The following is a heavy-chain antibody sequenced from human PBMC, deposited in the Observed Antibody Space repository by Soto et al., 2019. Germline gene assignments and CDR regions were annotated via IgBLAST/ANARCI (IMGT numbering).Heavy chain of an antibody. CDR1: GYTFTSYG. CDR3: AREVRVDTAMARPDY. Sequence: QVQLVQSGAEVKKPGASVKVSCKASGYTFTSYGISWVRQAPGQGLEWMGWISAYNGNTNYAQKLQGRVTMTTDTSTSTAYMELRSLRADDTAVYYCAREVRVDTAMARPDYWGQGTLVTVSS. J-gene: IGHJ4*02. V-gene: IGHV1-18*01. D-gene: IGHD5-18*01. CDR2: ISAYNGNT.